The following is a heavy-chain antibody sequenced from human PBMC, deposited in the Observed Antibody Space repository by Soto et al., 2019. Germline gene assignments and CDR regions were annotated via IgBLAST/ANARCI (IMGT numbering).Heavy chain of an antibody. J-gene: IGHJ6*02. CDR2: IFDNRNT. CDR3: ARSVAVSADYFYYGLDV. D-gene: IGHD6-19*01. Sequence: SETLSLTCIVSGGSISSHYWSWIRQPPGKGLEWVGYIFDNRNTNYNPSLRSRVSMSVDTSKNQFSLMLRSVSAADTAVYYCARSVAVSADYFYYGLDVWGHGTTVTVSS. CDR1: GGSISSHY. V-gene: IGHV4-59*11.